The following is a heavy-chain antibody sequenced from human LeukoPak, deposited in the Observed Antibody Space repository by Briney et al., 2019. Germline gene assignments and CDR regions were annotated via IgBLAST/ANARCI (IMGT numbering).Heavy chain of an antibody. CDR3: AKDGGDYLFDY. D-gene: IGHD4-17*01. CDR1: GFTFSSYG. V-gene: IGHV3-30*18. CDR2: ISYDGSNK. Sequence: HAGGSLRLSCAASGFTFSSYGMHWVRQAPGKVLEWVAVISYDGSNKYYADSVKGRFTISRDNSKNTLYLQMNSLRAEDTAVYYCAKDGGDYLFDYWGQGTLVTVSS. J-gene: IGHJ4*02.